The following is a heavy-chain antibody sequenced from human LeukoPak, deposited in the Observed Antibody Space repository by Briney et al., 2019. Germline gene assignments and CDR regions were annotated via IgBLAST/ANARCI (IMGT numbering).Heavy chain of an antibody. CDR1: GFTFSSYS. V-gene: IGHV3-21*01. J-gene: IGHJ3*02. CDR2: ISSSSSYI. Sequence: PGGSLRLSCAASGFTFSSYSMNRVRQAPGKGLEWVSSISSSSSYIYYADSVKGRFTISRDNAKNSLYLQMNSLRAEDTAVYYCARDLNEYDAFDIWGQGTMVTVSS. D-gene: IGHD1-1*01. CDR3: ARDLNEYDAFDI.